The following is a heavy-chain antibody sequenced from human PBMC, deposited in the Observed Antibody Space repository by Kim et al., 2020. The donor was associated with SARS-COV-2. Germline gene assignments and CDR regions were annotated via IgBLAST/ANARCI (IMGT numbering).Heavy chain of an antibody. CDR2: T. CDR3: ARHLRNWYFDL. Sequence: TYNNRSTKSRVNISVDTSKNQFSLKLSSVTAADTAVYYCARHLRNWYFDLWGRGTLVTVSS. J-gene: IGHJ2*01. V-gene: IGHV4-39*01.